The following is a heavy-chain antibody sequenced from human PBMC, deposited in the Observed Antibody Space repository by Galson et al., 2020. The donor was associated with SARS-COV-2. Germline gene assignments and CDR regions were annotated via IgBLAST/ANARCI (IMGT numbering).Heavy chain of an antibody. CDR1: GFTFSSYN. CDR2: ITSSSTT. D-gene: IGHD6-13*01. CDR3: ARGLSSSWPFSDF. Sequence: GESLKISCAASGFTFSSYNMNWVRQAPGKGLEWVSFITSSSTTDYADTVKGRFTIYRDNAKNSLYLQMSGLRDDDTAWYYCARGLSSSWPFSDFWGQGALFTVSS. V-gene: IGHV3-48*02. J-gene: IGHJ4*02.